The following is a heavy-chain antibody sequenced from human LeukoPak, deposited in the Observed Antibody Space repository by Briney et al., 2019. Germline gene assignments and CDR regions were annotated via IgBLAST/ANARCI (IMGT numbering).Heavy chain of an antibody. CDR2: IRYDGSYM. V-gene: IGHV3-30*02. J-gene: IGHJ6*03. D-gene: IGHD4-11*01. CDR3: AKALYSYYMDV. Sequence: GGSLRLSCAASGFVFSTYDMYWVRQAPGKGLEWVTIIRYDGSYMNYADSVKGRFTVSRDNSKNTLSVQMNSLRDEDTAVYYCAKALYSYYMDVWGKGTTVTVSS. CDR1: GFVFSTYD.